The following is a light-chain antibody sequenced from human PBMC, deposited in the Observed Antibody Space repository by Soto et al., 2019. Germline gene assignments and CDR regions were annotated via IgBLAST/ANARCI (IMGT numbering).Light chain of an antibody. CDR1: QSISYW. J-gene: IGKJ1*01. V-gene: IGKV1-5*03. CDR2: KAS. Sequence: DIQMTQSPSTLSASVGDRVTITCRASQSISYWLAWYQQKPGKAPNLLIYKASSLESGVPSRFSSSGSGTEFTLTISSLQFDDVETYYGQQYNNYWTFGQGTKVEIK. CDR3: QQYNNYWT.